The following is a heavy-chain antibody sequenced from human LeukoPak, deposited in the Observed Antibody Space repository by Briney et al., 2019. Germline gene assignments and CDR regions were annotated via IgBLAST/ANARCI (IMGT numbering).Heavy chain of an antibody. CDR3: AKDWGELCSSTSCPPLYYFDY. Sequence: AGGSLRLSCAASGFTFSSYGMHWVRQAPGKGLEWVAFIRYDGSNKYYADSVKGRFTISRDNSKNTLYLQMNSLRAEDTAVYYCAKDWGELCSSTSCPPLYYFDYWGQGTLVTVSS. D-gene: IGHD2-2*01. CDR2: IRYDGSNK. CDR1: GFTFSSYG. V-gene: IGHV3-30*02. J-gene: IGHJ4*02.